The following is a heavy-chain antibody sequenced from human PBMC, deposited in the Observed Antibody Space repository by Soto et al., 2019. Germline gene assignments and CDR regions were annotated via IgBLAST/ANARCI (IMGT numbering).Heavy chain of an antibody. CDR2: ITTTGHST. CDR3: VKHWAG. D-gene: IGHD6-19*01. Sequence: EVQLLESGGGLVQPGGSLRLSCAASGFSFNTYAMSWVRQAPGTGLEWVSSITTTGHSTYYADSVKGRFTISRDNSKNTLFLQINTLRADDTAVYYCVKHWAGWGHGTLVTVSS. J-gene: IGHJ4*01. CDR1: GFSFNTYA. V-gene: IGHV3-23*01.